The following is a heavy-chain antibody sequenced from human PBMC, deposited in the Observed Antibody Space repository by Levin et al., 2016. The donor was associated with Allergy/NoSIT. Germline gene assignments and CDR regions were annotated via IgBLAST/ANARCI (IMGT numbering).Heavy chain of an antibody. D-gene: IGHD2-21*02. CDR2: IYHSGST. CDR3: ARHVRPYCGGDCYPWDI. Sequence: SETLSLTCTVSGGSISSSSYYWGWIRQPPGKGLEWIGSIYHSGSTYYNPSLKSRVTISVDTSKDQFSLKLSSVTAADTAVYYCARHVRPYCGGDCYPWDIWGQGTLVTVSS. V-gene: IGHV4-39*01. J-gene: IGHJ3*02. CDR1: GGSISSSSYY.